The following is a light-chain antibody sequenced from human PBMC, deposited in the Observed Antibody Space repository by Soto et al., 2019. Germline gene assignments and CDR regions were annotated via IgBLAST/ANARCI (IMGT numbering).Light chain of an antibody. J-gene: IGLJ2*01. Sequence: QSALTQPASVSGYPGQSITISCTGTSSDVGGYNYVSWYQQHPGKAPKLMIYDVSNRPSGVSNRFSGSKSGNTASLTISGLQAEDEADYYCSSYTSSSTLEGVFGGGTQLTVL. CDR2: DVS. V-gene: IGLV2-14*01. CDR3: SSYTSSSTLEGV. CDR1: SSDVGGYNY.